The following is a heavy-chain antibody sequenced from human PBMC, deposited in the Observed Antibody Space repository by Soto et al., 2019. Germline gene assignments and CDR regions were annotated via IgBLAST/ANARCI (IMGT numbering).Heavy chain of an antibody. D-gene: IGHD3-22*01. CDR2: IYYSGST. CDR3: AREITMKGWFDP. Sequence: PSETLSLTCTVSGDSIRSGGCYWSWIRQHPGKGLEWIGYIYYSGSTYNNPSLKSRVDISVDTSKNQLSLKLSSVTAADTAIYYCAREITMKGWFDPWGQGTLVTVSS. CDR1: GDSIRSGGCY. J-gene: IGHJ5*02. V-gene: IGHV4-31*03.